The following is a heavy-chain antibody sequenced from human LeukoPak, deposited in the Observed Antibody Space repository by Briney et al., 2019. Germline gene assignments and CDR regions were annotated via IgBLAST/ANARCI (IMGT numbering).Heavy chain of an antibody. Sequence: SETLSLTCTVSGGSISSSSYYWGWIRQPPGKGLEWIGSIYYSGSTYYNPSLKSRVTISVDTSKNQFSLKLSSVTAADTAMYYCARHRPLSGVAPFQEQYYFDYWGQGTLVTVSS. D-gene: IGHD2-15*01. CDR1: GGSISSSSYY. CDR2: IYYSGST. V-gene: IGHV4-39*01. CDR3: ARHRPLSGVAPFQEQYYFDY. J-gene: IGHJ4*02.